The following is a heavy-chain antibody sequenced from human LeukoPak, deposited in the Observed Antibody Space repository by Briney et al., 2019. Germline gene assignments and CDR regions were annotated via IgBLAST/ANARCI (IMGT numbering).Heavy chain of an antibody. CDR3: ARDSYDILTGYFVYFDY. Sequence: SQTLSLTCAISGDSVSSNSAAWNWIRQSPSRGLEWLGRTYYRSKWYNDYAVSVKSRITINPDTSKNQFSLQLNSVTPEDTAVYYCARDSYDILTGYFVYFDYWGQGTLVTVSS. J-gene: IGHJ4*02. D-gene: IGHD3-9*01. V-gene: IGHV6-1*01. CDR1: GDSVSSNSAA. CDR2: TYYRSKWYN.